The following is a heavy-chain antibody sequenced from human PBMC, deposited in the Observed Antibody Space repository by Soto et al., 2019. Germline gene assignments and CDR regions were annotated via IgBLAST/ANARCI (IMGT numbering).Heavy chain of an antibody. CDR2: ISQSGRA. CDR3: AIIQDGDAFDM. CDR1: GASISSNNW. V-gene: IGHV4-4*02. Sequence: QVQLQEWGPGLVKPSGTLSLTCTVSGASISSNNWWTWVRQSPGKGLEWIGKISQSGRANYNPSLRGRGRMSIDKSKNLLSLTVNYVNAADTAVYYCAIIQDGDAFDMWGQGTMVTVSS. J-gene: IGHJ3*02.